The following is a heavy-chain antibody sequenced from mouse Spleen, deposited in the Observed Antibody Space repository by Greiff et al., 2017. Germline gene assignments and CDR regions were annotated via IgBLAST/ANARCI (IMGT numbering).Heavy chain of an antibody. Sequence: VKLQQPGAELVRPGSSVKLSCKASGYTFTSYWMHWVKQRPIQGLEWIGNIDPSDSETHYNQKFKDKATLTVDKSSSTAYMQLSSLTSEDSAVYYCAREVRQGNYFDYWGQGTTLTVSS. CDR2: IDPSDSET. CDR1: GYTFTSYW. D-gene: IGHD2-14*01. CDR3: AREVRQGNYFDY. V-gene: IGHV1-52*01. J-gene: IGHJ2*01.